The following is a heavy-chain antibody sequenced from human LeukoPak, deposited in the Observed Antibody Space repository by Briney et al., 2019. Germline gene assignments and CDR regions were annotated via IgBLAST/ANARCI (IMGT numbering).Heavy chain of an antibody. V-gene: IGHV3-21*04. D-gene: IGHD3-10*01. Sequence: GGSLRLSCAASGFTFSSYSMNWVRQAPGKGLEWVSSIISSSSYIYYADSVKGRFTISRDNAKNSLYLQMNSLRAEDTAVYYCAKDLAIMVRGVFDYWGQGTLVTVSS. J-gene: IGHJ4*02. CDR1: GFTFSSYS. CDR3: AKDLAIMVRGVFDY. CDR2: IISSSSYI.